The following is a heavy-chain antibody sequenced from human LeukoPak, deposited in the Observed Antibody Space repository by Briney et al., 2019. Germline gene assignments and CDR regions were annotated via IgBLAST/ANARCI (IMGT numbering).Heavy chain of an antibody. CDR1: GFTFSNYA. V-gene: IGHV3-23*01. CDR3: ARSIGPLRYYFDY. D-gene: IGHD5-12*01. Sequence: PGGSLRLPCAASGFTFSNYAMNWVRQAPGKGLDWVSAISGSGGSTDYADSVKGRFTISRDNSKNTLYLQMNSLRAEDTAVYYCARSIGPLRYYFDYWGQGTLVTVSS. J-gene: IGHJ4*02. CDR2: ISGSGGST.